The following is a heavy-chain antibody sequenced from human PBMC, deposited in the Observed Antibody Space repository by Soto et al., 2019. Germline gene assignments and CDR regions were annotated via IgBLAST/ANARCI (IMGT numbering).Heavy chain of an antibody. Sequence: EVQLLESGGGLVQPGESLRLSCAASGFTFSSYAMSWVRQAPGKGLEWVSVISGSDDSTYYADSVKGRFTISRDNSKNKLYLHMHRRRAEDTAVYYCAKRSSSSTFDYWGQGTLVTVSS. CDR1: GFTFSSYA. CDR2: ISGSDDST. D-gene: IGHD6-6*01. V-gene: IGHV3-23*01. CDR3: AKRSSSSTFDY. J-gene: IGHJ4*02.